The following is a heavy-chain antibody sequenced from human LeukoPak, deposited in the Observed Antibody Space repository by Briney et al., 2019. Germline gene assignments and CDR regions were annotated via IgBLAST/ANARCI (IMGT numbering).Heavy chain of an antibody. D-gene: IGHD6-13*01. CDR2: IYYSGST. CDR1: GGSISSYY. CDR3: ARAGIAAAGKRDWFDP. V-gene: IGHV4-59*08. J-gene: IGHJ5*02. Sequence: SETLSLTCTVSGGSISSYYWSWIRQPPGKGLEWIGYIYYSGSTNYNPSLKSRVTISVDTSKNQFSLKLSSVTAADTAVYYCARAGIAAAGKRDWFDPWGQGTLVTVSS.